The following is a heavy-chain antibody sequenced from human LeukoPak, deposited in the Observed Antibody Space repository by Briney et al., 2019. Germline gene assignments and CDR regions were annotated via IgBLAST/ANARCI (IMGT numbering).Heavy chain of an antibody. J-gene: IGHJ4*02. CDR3: ARDHLAYYYDSSGYGP. V-gene: IGHV1-2*02. Sequence: ASVKVSCKASGYTFTGYYMHWVRQAPGQGLEWMGWINPNSGGTNYAQKFQGRVTMTRDTSISTAYMELSRLRSDDTAVYYCARDHLAYYYDSSGYGPWGQGTLVTVSS. D-gene: IGHD3-22*01. CDR1: GYTFTGYY. CDR2: INPNSGGT.